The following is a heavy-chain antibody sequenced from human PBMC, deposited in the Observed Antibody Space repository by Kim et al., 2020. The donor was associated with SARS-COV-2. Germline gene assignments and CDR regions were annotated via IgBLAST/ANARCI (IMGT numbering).Heavy chain of an antibody. D-gene: IGHD3-10*01. Sequence: GGSLRLSCAASGFTFSSYEMNWVRQAPGKGLEWVSYISSSGTTTHYADSVKGRFTSSRDNAENSLYLQMNSLRGEDTAVYYCARDHYYGSGGYEPGMDVWGQGTTVTVSS. CDR3: ARDHYYGSGGYEPGMDV. CDR1: GFTFSSYE. V-gene: IGHV3-48*03. CDR2: ISSSGTTT. J-gene: IGHJ6*02.